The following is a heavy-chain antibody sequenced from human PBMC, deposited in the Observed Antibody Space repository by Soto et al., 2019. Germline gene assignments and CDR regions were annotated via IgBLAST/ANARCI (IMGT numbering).Heavy chain of an antibody. D-gene: IGHD6-19*01. V-gene: IGHV3-30-3*01. CDR2: ISFDGSYK. CDR3: ARGASITVAGTSFDS. J-gene: IGHJ4*02. Sequence: QVQLVESGGGVAQPGRSLRLSCAASGFTFSSHSMHWVRQAPGKGLEWVAVISFDGSYKYYADSVKGRFTISRDNSKNTLYLQMNSLRAEDTAVYYCARGASITVAGTSFDSWGQGTLVTVSS. CDR1: GFTFSSHS.